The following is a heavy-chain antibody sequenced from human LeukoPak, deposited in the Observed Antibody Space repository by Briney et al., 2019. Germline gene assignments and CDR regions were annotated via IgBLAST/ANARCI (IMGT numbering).Heavy chain of an antibody. J-gene: IGHJ4*02. CDR3: ATDIAAAGPNAFDY. CDR1: GYTFTSYG. Sequence: ASVKVSCKASGYTFTSYGISWVRHAPGQGLEWMGWISAYNGNTNYAQKLQGRVTMTTDTSTSTAYMELRSRRSDDTAVYYCATDIAAAGPNAFDYWGQGTLVTVSS. D-gene: IGHD6-13*01. CDR2: ISAYNGNT. V-gene: IGHV1-18*01.